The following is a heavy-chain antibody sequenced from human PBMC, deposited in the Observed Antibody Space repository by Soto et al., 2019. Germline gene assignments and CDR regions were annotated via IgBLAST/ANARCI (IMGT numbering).Heavy chain of an antibody. CDR1: GYTFTSYG. Sequence: GASVKVSCKASGYTFTSYGISWVRQAPGQGLEWMGWISAYNGNTNCAQKLQGRVTMTTDTSTSTAYMELRSLRSDDTAVYYCARDPKVGLVRYSIYYGMDVRAQGTTDTVSS. CDR2: ISAYNGNT. J-gene: IGHJ6*02. CDR3: ARDPKVGLVRYSIYYGMDV. D-gene: IGHD3-9*01. V-gene: IGHV1-18*04.